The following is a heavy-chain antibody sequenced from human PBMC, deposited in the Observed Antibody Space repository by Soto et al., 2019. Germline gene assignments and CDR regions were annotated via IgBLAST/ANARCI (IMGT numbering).Heavy chain of an antibody. CDR3: GGHIVPGGNNW. CDR2: IYYSGST. Sequence: SETLSLTCTVSGGSINTITYYWGWIRQPPGKGLEWIGTIYYSGSTYYNPSLKSRVTISVDTPKKQFSLKLTSVTAEDTAVFGAGGHIVPGGNNW. CDR1: GGSINTITYY. V-gene: IGHV4-39*01. J-gene: IGHJ5*01. D-gene: IGHD2-15*01.